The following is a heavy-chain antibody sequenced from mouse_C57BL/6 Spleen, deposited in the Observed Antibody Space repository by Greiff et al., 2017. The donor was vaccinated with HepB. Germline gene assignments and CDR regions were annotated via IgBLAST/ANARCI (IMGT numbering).Heavy chain of an antibody. D-gene: IGHD1-1*01. CDR1: GYTFTDYE. J-gene: IGHJ1*03. CDR2: IDPETGGT. CDR3: TSVVAYWYFDV. V-gene: IGHV1-15*01. Sequence: VQLQQSGAELVRPGASVTLSCKASGYTFTDYEMHWVKQTPVHGLEWIGAIDPETGGTAYNQKFKGKAILTADKSSSTAYMELRSLTSEDSAVYYCTSVVAYWYFDVWGTGTTVTVSS.